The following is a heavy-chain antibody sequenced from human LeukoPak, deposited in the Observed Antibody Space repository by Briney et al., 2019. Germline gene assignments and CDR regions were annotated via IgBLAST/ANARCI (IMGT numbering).Heavy chain of an antibody. CDR1: GGSISSSSYY. J-gene: IGHJ4*02. D-gene: IGHD6-13*01. V-gene: IGHV4-39*01. Sequence: PSETLSLTCTVSGGSISSSSYYWGWIRQPPGKGLEWIGSIYYSGSTYYNPSLKSRVTISVDTSKNQFSLKLSSVPAADTAVYYCARFSSSSSYFDYWGQGTLVTVSS. CDR2: IYYSGST. CDR3: ARFSSSSSYFDY.